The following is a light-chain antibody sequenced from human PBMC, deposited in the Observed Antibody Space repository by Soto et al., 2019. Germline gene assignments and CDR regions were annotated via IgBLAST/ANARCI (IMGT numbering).Light chain of an antibody. CDR1: QSVSSY. J-gene: IGKJ4*01. CDR3: QQRSNWPPLT. V-gene: IGKV3-11*01. Sequence: PATLSLSPGERATLSCRASQSVSSYLAWYQQKPGQAPRLLIYDASNRATGIPARFSGSGSGTDFTLTISSLEPEDFAVYYCQQRSNWPPLTFGGGTKVDIK. CDR2: DAS.